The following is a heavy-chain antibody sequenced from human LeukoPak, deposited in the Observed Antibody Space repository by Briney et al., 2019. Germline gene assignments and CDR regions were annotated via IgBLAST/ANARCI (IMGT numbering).Heavy chain of an antibody. V-gene: IGHV3-21*04. CDR1: GFTFSSYS. J-gene: IGHJ4*02. CDR2: ISSSTSYI. D-gene: IGHD6-13*01. CDR3: ALLGGDSSDY. Sequence: PGGPLRLSCAASGFTFSSYSMNWVRQAPGKGLEWVSSISSSTSYIYYADSVKGRFTISRDNAKNSLYLQMNSLRAEDTAVYYCALLGGDSSDYWGQGTLVTVSS.